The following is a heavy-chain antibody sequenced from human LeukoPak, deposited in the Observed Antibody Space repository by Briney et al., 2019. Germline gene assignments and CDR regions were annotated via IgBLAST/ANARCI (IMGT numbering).Heavy chain of an antibody. CDR1: GFTFSSYA. D-gene: IGHD5-18*01. CDR2: ISYDGSNK. CDR3: AKGYSYGVRWYYFDY. J-gene: IGHJ4*02. Sequence: PGRSLRLSCAASGFTFSSYAMHWVRQAPGKGLKWVAVISYDGSNKYYADSVKGRFTISRDNSKNTLYLQMNSLRAEDTAVYYCAKGYSYGVRWYYFDYWGQGTLVTVSS. V-gene: IGHV3-30*04.